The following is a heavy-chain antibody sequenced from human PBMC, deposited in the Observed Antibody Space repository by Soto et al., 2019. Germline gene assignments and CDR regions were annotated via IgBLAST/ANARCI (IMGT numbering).Heavy chain of an antibody. J-gene: IGHJ4*02. D-gene: IGHD3-22*01. CDR2: IGGSGGST. Sequence: EVQLLESGGGLVQPGGSLRLSCAASGFTFSSYAMSWVRQAPGKGLEWVSAIGGSGGSTYYADSVKGRFTISRDNSKDSLYLQMNSARAEDTAVYDCAKPGNYDSSNTFDYWGQGTLVTVSS. CDR3: AKPGNYDSSNTFDY. V-gene: IGHV3-23*01. CDR1: GFTFSSYA.